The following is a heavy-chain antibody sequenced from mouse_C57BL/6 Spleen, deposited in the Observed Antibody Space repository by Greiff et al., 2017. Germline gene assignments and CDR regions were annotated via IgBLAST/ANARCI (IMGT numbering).Heavy chain of an antibody. V-gene: IGHV1-50*01. J-gene: IGHJ4*01. CDR1: GYTFTSYW. CDR3: ASYGSSYYAMDY. D-gene: IGHD1-1*01. CDR2: IDTSDSYT. Sequence: QVHVKQPGAELVKPGASVKLSCKASGYTFTSYWMQWVKQRPGQGLEWIGEIDTSDSYTNYNQKFKGKATLTVDTSSSTAYMQLSSLTSEDSAVYYCASYGSSYYAMDYWGQGTSVTVSS.